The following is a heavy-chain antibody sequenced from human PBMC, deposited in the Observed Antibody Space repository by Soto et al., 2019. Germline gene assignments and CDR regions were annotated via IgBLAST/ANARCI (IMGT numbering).Heavy chain of an antibody. J-gene: IGHJ4*02. CDR3: AKDTGPN. CDR2: INWKSDI. Sequence: GGSLRLSCAVSGFTFDDNAMHWVRQAPEKGLEWVSGINWKSDIGYADSVKGRFTISRDNAENSLYLQMNSLRAEDTAFYYCAKDTGPNWGQGTLVTV. CDR1: GFTFDDNA. V-gene: IGHV3-9*01.